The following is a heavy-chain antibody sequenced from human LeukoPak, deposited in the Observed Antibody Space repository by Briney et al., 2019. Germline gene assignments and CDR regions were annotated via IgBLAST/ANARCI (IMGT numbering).Heavy chain of an antibody. J-gene: IGHJ5*02. CDR3: ARDSLYYGSGSYLGFDP. D-gene: IGHD3-10*01. CDR1: GYTFTRYG. Sequence: ASVKVSCKASGYTFTRYGISWVRQAPGQGLEWMGWISGYNGNTNYAEKLQGRVTMTTDTSTSTVYMELRSLRSDDTAVYYCARDSLYYGSGSYLGFDPWGQGTLVTVSP. CDR2: ISGYNGNT. V-gene: IGHV1-18*01.